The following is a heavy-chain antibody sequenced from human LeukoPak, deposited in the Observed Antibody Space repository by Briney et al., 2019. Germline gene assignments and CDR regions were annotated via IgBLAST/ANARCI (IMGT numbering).Heavy chain of an antibody. Sequence: GGSLRLSCAASGFTFGSYSMNWVRQAPGKGLEWVSYISSSSSTIYYADSVKGRFTISRDNAKNSLYLQMNSLRDEDTAVYYCARDPNYYDSRGEFDYWGQGTLVTVSS. J-gene: IGHJ4*02. D-gene: IGHD3-22*01. CDR2: ISSSSSTI. V-gene: IGHV3-48*02. CDR1: GFTFGSYS. CDR3: ARDPNYYDSRGEFDY.